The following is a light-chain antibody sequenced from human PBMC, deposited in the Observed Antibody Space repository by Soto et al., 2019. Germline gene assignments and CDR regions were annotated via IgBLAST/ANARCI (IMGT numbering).Light chain of an antibody. CDR1: SSDVGSYNY. CDR2: DVS. J-gene: IGLJ2*01. V-gene: IGLV2-11*01. Sequence: QSALTQPRSVSGSPGESVTISCSGTSSDVGSYNYVSWYQQYPGKAPKVMIYDVSERPSEVPGRFSGSKSGNTASLTISGLQAEDEAEYFCCSYSGSDSLLFGGGTKVTVL. CDR3: CSYSGSDSLL.